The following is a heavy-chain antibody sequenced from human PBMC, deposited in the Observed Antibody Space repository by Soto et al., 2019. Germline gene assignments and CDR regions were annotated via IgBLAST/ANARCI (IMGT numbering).Heavy chain of an antibody. CDR1: GVSIHNSHSF. J-gene: IGHJ5*01. V-gene: IGHV4-39*01. CDR2: VYYSGGA. Sequence: SETLSLTCAVSGVSIHNSHSFWGWIRQPPGRGLEFIANVYYSGGAHYNPSFKSRVTISVDTATNQVSLRMSSVTAADTAVYFCGRVVEGATRHTDFDSWGQGTLVTVSS. D-gene: IGHD2-21*01. CDR3: GRVVEGATRHTDFDS.